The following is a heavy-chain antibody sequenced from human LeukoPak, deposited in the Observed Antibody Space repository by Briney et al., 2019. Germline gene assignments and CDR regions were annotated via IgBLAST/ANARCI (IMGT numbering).Heavy chain of an antibody. J-gene: IGHJ4*02. CDR2: IGSGSRYI. D-gene: IGHD3-3*01. CDR1: EFTFSSYA. CDR3: TRDRPTGASRVFVVQ. V-gene: IGHV3-21*01. Sequence: PGGSLRLSFAASEFTFSSYAMTWVRQAPGKGLEWVSSIGSGSRYIYYADSVRGRFTISRDNAKNSLYLLMNSLRAEDTAVYYCTRDRPTGASRVFVVQWGQGTLVTVSS.